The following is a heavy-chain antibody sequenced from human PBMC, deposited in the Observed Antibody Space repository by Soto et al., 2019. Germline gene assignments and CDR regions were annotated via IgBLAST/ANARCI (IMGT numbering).Heavy chain of an antibody. J-gene: IGHJ6*02. Sequence: QVQLVQSGAEVKKPGASVKVSCKASGYTFTSYGISWVRQAPGQGLEWMGWISAYNGNTNYAQKLQGRVTMTTDTSTRTAYMELRSLRSDDTAVYYCARDFYGDPPNYYYYGMDVWGQGTTVTVSS. D-gene: IGHD4-17*01. V-gene: IGHV1-18*01. CDR2: ISAYNGNT. CDR1: GYTFTSYG. CDR3: ARDFYGDPPNYYYYGMDV.